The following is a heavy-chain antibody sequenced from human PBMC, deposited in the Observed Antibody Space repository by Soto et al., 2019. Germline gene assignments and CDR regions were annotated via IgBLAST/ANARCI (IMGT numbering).Heavy chain of an antibody. CDR3: ARGIYSDY. Sequence: QVQLVQSGDEVKKPGASVKVSCKPSRYAFTSYGISWVRQAPGQGLEWVGWISTYNGNTNYAQKVQDRVTMTTDTSTSTAYMELRSLRSDDTAVYYCARGIYSDYWGQGTLVTVSS. J-gene: IGHJ4*02. CDR1: RYAFTSYG. V-gene: IGHV1-18*01. CDR2: ISTYNGNT.